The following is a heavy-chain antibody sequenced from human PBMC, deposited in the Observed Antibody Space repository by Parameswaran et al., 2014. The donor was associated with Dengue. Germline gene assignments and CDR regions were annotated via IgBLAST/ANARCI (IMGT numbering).Heavy chain of an antibody. CDR2: INPNSGNT. V-gene: IGHV1-8*01. J-gene: IGHJ4*02. CDR3: ARGHQTWRRITMIAMGY. D-gene: IGHD3-22*01. Sequence: WVRQAPGQGLEWMGWINPNSGNTGYAQKFQGRVTMTRNTSISTAYMELSSLRSEDTAVYYCARGHQTWRRITMIAMGYWGQGTLVTVSS.